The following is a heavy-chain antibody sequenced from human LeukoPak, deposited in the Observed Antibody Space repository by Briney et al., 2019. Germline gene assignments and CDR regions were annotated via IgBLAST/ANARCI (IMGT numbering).Heavy chain of an antibody. CDR2: MNPNSGNA. CDR1: GYTFTSYD. D-gene: IGHD1-1*01. CDR3: ASGWYTTFPRYGMDV. V-gene: IGHV1-8*01. J-gene: IGHJ6*02. Sequence: ASVKVSCKASGYTFTSYDINWVRQATGQGLEWMGWMNPNSGNAGYAQKFQGRVTMTRNTSISTAYMELSSLRSEDTAVYYCASGWYTTFPRYGMDVWGQGTTVTVSS.